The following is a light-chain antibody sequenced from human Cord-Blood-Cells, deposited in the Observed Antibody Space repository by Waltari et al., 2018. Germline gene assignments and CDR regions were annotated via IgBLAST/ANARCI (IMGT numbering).Light chain of an antibody. Sequence: DIQITHSPSSLPASVGYRVTITCRASQSISSYLNWYQQKPGKAPKLLIYAASSLQSGVPSRFSGSGSGTDFTLTISSLQPEDFATYYCQQSYSTPLTFGGGTKVEIK. CDR1: QSISSY. V-gene: IGKV1-39*01. CDR2: AAS. CDR3: QQSYSTPLT. J-gene: IGKJ4*01.